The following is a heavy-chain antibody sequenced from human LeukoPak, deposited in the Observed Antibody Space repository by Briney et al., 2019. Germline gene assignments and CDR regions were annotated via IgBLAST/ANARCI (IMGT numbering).Heavy chain of an antibody. CDR3: AAGLRHSDFDY. CDR2: IKSKSEGGTT. D-gene: IGHD4-11*01. V-gene: IGHV3-15*01. J-gene: IGHJ4*02. CDR1: GFRFNIAW. Sequence: GGCLRLSCAASGFRFNIAWMSWVRQAPGKGREWVGRIKSKSEGGTTDYAAPVKGRFFISRDDSTNTLYLQMNSLKTEDTAVYYCAAGLRHSDFDYWGQGTLVTASS.